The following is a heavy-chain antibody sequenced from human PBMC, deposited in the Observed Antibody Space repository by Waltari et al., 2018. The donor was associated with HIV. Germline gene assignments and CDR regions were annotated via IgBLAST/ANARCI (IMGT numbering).Heavy chain of an antibody. V-gene: IGHV3-33*01. CDR2: FWSDGAEI. CDR1: GFTFSHFA. CDR3: ARGYSSSRWIPLYH. D-gene: IGHD6-6*01. J-gene: IGHJ4*02. Sequence: QVQLVESGGGVVQPGTYLTLSCAVSGFTFSHFAIHWVRQSTGKGLEWLAVFWSDGAEISYADSVKGRFTVSKDSSQKTLYLHLTSLRAEDTALYYCARGYSSSRWIPLYHWGRGTLVTVSS.